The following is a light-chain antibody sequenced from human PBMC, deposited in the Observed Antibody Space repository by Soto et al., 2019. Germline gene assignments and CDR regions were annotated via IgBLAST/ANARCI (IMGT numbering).Light chain of an antibody. CDR3: AAWDDSLSVHVV. Sequence: QSVLTQPPSASGTLGQRVTISCSGSSSNIGSNYVYWYQQLPGTAPKLLIYRNNQRPSGVPDRFSGSKSGTSASLAISGRRSEDEADYYCAAWDDSLSVHVVFGGGTKLTVL. CDR1: SSNIGSNY. V-gene: IGLV1-47*01. CDR2: RNN. J-gene: IGLJ2*01.